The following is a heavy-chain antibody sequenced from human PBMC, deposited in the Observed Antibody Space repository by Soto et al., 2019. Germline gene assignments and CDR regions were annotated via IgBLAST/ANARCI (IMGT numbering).Heavy chain of an antibody. V-gene: IGHV4-34*01. CDR2: MSHSGGT. D-gene: IGHD1-1*01. CDR3: ARVERGTATTVVAAFDI. CDR1: GGSVSGANYY. Sequence: QVQLQQWGAGLLKPSETLSLTCAVYGGSVSGANYYWRWIRQPPGKGLEWLGEMSHSGGTHFNPSFKGRVTLSVDTSTNQFCLKMSSVAAADTALYYCARVERGTATTVVAAFDIWGTGTMVTVSS. J-gene: IGHJ3*02.